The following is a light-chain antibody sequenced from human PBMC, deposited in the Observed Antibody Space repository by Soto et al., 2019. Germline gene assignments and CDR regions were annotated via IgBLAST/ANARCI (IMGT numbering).Light chain of an antibody. V-gene: IGLV2-14*01. CDR1: SSDVGGYNY. Sequence: QSVLTQPAPVSGSPGQSITISCTGTSSDVGGYNYVSWYQQHPGKAPKLMIYGVSNRPSGVSNRFSGSKSGNTASLTISGLQAEDEADYYCSSYTSSSTLDVFGTGTKVTVL. CDR2: GVS. CDR3: SSYTSSSTLDV. J-gene: IGLJ1*01.